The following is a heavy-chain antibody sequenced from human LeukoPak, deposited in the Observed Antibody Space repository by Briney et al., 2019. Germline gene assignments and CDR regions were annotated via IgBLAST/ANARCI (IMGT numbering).Heavy chain of an antibody. CDR2: IYHSGST. D-gene: IGHD1-26*01. Sequence: SSETLSLTCTVSGYSISSGHYWGWIRQPPGKGLEWIGSIYHSGSTYYNPSLKSRVTISVDTSKNQFSLKLSSVTAADTAVYYCARALPWYFDLWGRGTLVTVSS. CDR3: ARALPWYFDL. J-gene: IGHJ2*01. CDR1: GYSISSGHY. V-gene: IGHV4-38-2*02.